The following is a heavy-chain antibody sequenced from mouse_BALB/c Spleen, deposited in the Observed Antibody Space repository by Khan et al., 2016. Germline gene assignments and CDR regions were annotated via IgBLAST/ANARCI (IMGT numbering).Heavy chain of an antibody. D-gene: IGHD1-1*01. Sequence: QVTLQESGPGILQPSQTLSLTCYFSGFSLSTYGIGVGWIRPPSGKGLEWQAHIWWHDTKYYNTAMKSRLQISKDTSNNQAFLQIASVDTADTATYYCARIADYGTTFDYWGQGTSLTVSS. CDR1: GFSLSTYGIG. J-gene: IGHJ2*02. V-gene: IGHV8-11*01. CDR2: IWWHDTK. CDR3: ARIADYGTTFDY.